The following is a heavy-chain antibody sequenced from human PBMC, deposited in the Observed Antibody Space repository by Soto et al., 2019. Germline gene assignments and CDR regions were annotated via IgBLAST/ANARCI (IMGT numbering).Heavy chain of an antibody. D-gene: IGHD3-10*01. Sequence: ASVKVSCKASGGTFSSYAISWVRQAPGQGLEWMGGIIPIFGTANYAQKFQGRVTITADESTSTAYMELSSLRSEDTAVYYCAREMYYYGSGSYSTLNNWFDPWGQGTLVTISS. CDR1: GGTFSSYA. CDR3: AREMYYYGSGSYSTLNNWFDP. CDR2: IIPIFGTA. J-gene: IGHJ5*02. V-gene: IGHV1-69*13.